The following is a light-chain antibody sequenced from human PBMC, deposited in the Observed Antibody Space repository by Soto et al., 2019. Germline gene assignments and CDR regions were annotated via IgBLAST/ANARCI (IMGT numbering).Light chain of an antibody. CDR2: DAS. V-gene: IGKV1-5*01. J-gene: IGKJ5*01. Sequence: DIQLTQSPSTLSASVGDRVTITCRASQSLSNYLAWYQQRPGRAPKLLIYDASRVESGVPSRFSGSGSGTDFRLTISSLEAEDSATYYCQQLNNYSLTFGQGTRLEIK. CDR3: QQLNNYSLT. CDR1: QSLSNY.